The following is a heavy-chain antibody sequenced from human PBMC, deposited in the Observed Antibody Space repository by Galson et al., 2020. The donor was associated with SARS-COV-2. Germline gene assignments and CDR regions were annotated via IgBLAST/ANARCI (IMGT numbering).Heavy chain of an antibody. J-gene: IGHJ5*02. D-gene: IGHD3-3*01. CDR2: IIPILGIA. V-gene: IGHV1-69*10. Sequence: SVKVSCKASGGTFSSYAISWVRQAPGQGLEWMGGIIPILGIANYAQKFQGRVTITADKSTSTAYMELSSLRSEDTAVYYCARDALAPDVWSGYGFDPWGQGTLVTVSS. CDR3: ARDALAPDVWSGYGFDP. CDR1: GGTFSSYA.